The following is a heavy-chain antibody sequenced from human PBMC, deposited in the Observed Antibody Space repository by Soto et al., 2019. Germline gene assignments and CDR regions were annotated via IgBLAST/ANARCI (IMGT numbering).Heavy chain of an antibody. V-gene: IGHV1-18*01. D-gene: IGHD3-10*01. CDR2: INVYNGNT. J-gene: IGHJ5*02. Sequence: QVQLVQSGGEVKKPGASVKVSCKASGYTFTNYGISWVRQAPGQGLEWMGWINVYNGNTKYAQKVQGRVTMTTATSTSTAYMELRSLRSDATAVYYGARGVGSGSYYNQYNWFDPWGQGTLVTVSS. CDR1: GYTFTNYG. CDR3: ARGVGSGSYYNQYNWFDP.